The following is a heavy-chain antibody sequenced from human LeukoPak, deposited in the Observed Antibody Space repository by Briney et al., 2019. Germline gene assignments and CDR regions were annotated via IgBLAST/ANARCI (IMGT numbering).Heavy chain of an antibody. D-gene: IGHD3-10*01. CDR2: ISYDGSNK. CDR1: GFTFSSYA. CDR3: ARDRAGTFDY. Sequence: PGGSLRLSCAASGFTFSSYAMHWVRQAPGKGLEWVAVISYDGSNKYYADSVKGRFTISRDNSKNTLYLQMNSLRAEDTAVYYCARDRAGTFDYWGQGTLVTVSS. J-gene: IGHJ4*02. V-gene: IGHV3-30-3*01.